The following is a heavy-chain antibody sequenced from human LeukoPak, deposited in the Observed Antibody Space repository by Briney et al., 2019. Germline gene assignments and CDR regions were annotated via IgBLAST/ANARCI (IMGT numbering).Heavy chain of an antibody. D-gene: IGHD1-26*01. CDR3: AAHRYSGIYPYYFDY. V-gene: IGHV3-23*01. J-gene: IGHJ4*02. CDR1: GSTFSNYA. Sequence: GGSLRLSCAASGSTFSNYAMSWVRQAPGKGLKWVSVIRGDGSSTYYADSMKGRFTTSRDNSKNTLYLQMNSLRAEDTALYYCAAHRYSGIYPYYFDYWGQGALVTVSS. CDR2: IRGDGSST.